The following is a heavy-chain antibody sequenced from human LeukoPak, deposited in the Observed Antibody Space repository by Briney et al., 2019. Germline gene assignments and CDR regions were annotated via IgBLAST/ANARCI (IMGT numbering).Heavy chain of an antibody. CDR1: GGSISNYY. D-gene: IGHD1-1*01. V-gene: IGHV4-59*01. CDR3: ARVSGTRRLDS. CDR2: IYYSGST. Sequence: SETLSLTCIVSGGSISNYYWSWIRQPPGKGLEWIGYIYYSGSTNYNPSLKSRVTISVDTSKNQFSLKLSSVTAADTAVYYCARVSGTRRLDSWGQGTLVTVSS. J-gene: IGHJ5*01.